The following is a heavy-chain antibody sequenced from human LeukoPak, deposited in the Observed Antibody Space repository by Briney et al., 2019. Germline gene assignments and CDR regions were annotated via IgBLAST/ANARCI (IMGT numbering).Heavy chain of an antibody. CDR2: IKQDGSEK. V-gene: IGHV3-7*01. CDR3: ARVLYGDYQGFFDY. Sequence: GGSLRLSCAASGFTFSSYWMSWVRQAPGKGLEWVANIKQDGSEKYYVDSVKGRFTISRDNARNSLYLQMNSLRAVDTAVYYCARVLYGDYQGFFDYWGQGTLVTVSS. D-gene: IGHD4-17*01. CDR1: GFTFSSYW. J-gene: IGHJ4*02.